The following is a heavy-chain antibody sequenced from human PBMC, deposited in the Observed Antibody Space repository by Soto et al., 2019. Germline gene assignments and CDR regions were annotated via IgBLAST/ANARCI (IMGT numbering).Heavy chain of an antibody. CDR1: GYSFTNDW. CDR3: ARRNFYDTSNWFDP. Sequence: ESLNISLKASGYSFTNDWIGLVRQRPGKGLEWMGIIYPDDSDTRYSPSFQGQVTISADKSINTAYLRWSSLKASDTAIYYCARRNFYDTSNWFDPWGQGTLVNVSS. V-gene: IGHV5-51*01. D-gene: IGHD3-22*01. J-gene: IGHJ5*01. CDR2: IYPDDSDT.